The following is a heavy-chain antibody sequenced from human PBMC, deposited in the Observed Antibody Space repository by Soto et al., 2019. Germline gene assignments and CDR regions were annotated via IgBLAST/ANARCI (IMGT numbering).Heavy chain of an antibody. D-gene: IGHD7-27*01. Sequence: QVQLVESGGGVVQPGRSLRLSCAASGFTFSSYGMHWVRQAPGKGLEWVAVISYDGSNKYYADSVKDRFTISRDNSKNTLYLQMNSLRAEDTAVYYCAKDLGHGGRGAFDIWGQGTMVTVSS. J-gene: IGHJ3*02. V-gene: IGHV3-30*18. CDR3: AKDLGHGGRGAFDI. CDR1: GFTFSSYG. CDR2: ISYDGSNK.